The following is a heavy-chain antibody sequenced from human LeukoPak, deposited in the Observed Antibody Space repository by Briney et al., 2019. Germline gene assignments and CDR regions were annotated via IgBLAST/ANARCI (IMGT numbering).Heavy chain of an antibody. V-gene: IGHV1-2*02. CDR1: GYTFTGYC. J-gene: IGHJ4*02. D-gene: IGHD3-22*01. Sequence: ASVKVSCKASGYTFTGYCIHWVRQAPGQGLEWMVWINPNSGDSNYAQNFQGRVTMTRDTSISTAYMELIRLRSNDTAVYYCARDERYDSSGYPFDYWGQGTLVTVSS. CDR3: ARDERYDSSGYPFDY. CDR2: INPNSGDS.